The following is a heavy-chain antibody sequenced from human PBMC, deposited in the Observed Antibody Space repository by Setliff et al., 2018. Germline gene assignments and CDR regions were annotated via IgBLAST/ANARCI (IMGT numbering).Heavy chain of an antibody. CDR3: ARDSGITGTTDPYLGY. J-gene: IGHJ4*02. CDR2: IIPMFGTT. V-gene: IGHV1-69*13. Sequence: GASVKVSCKASGGTFSSYAIDWVRQAPGQGLEWMGGIIPMFGTTNYAQRFRGRVTITADESTTTAYLELSSLRSEDTAVYYCARDSGITGTTDPYLGYWGQGSLVTVSS. D-gene: IGHD1-7*01. CDR1: GGTFSSYA.